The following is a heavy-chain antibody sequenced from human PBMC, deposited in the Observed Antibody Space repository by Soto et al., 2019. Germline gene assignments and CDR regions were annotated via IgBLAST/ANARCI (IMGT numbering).Heavy chain of an antibody. CDR3: SNSPVGKIGSG. CDR1: GFSFSDHH. Sequence: EVQLVEPGGGLAQPGGSLRLSCVGSGFSFSDHHMDWVRQAPGKGLEWVGRARNRAGSYTTEYAASVKGRFTISRDDSKNSLYVQMNSLKTEDTAVYYCSNSPVGKIGSGWGQGTLVTVSS. D-gene: IGHD6-13*01. J-gene: IGHJ4*02. V-gene: IGHV3-72*01. CDR2: ARNRAGSYTT.